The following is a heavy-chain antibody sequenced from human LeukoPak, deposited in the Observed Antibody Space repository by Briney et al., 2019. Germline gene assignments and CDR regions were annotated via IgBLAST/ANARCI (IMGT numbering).Heavy chain of an antibody. CDR3: ARGGGYSYGYGMFDY. J-gene: IGHJ4*02. V-gene: IGHV4-4*02. Sequence: PSETLSLTCAVSGGSISSPNWWSWVRQPPGKGLEWIGEILHSGSTNYNPSLKSRVNMSVDKSKNQFSLRLSSVTAADTAVYYCARGGGYSYGYGMFDYWGQGTLVTVSS. D-gene: IGHD5-18*01. CDR2: ILHSGST. CDR1: GGSISSPNW.